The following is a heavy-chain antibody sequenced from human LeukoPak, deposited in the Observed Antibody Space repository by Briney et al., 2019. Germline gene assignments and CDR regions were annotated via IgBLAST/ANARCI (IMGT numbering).Heavy chain of an antibody. J-gene: IGHJ4*02. D-gene: IGHD3-10*01. Sequence: GGSLRLSCAASGFTFSSYGMHWVRQAPGKGLEWVAVISYDGSNKYYADSVKGRFTISRDNSKNTLYLQMNSLRAEDTAVYYCARGRYYGSGSYYRIGVYWGQGTLVTVSS. V-gene: IGHV3-30*03. CDR2: ISYDGSNK. CDR1: GFTFSSYG. CDR3: ARGRYYGSGSYYRIGVY.